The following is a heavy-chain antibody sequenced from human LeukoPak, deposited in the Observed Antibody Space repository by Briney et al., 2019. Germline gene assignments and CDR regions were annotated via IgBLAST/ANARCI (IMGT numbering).Heavy chain of an antibody. D-gene: IGHD3-10*01. V-gene: IGHV4-34*01. Sequence: PSETLSLTCAVYGGSFSGYYWSWIRQPPGKGLEWIGEINHSGSTSYNPSLKSRVTISVDTSKNQFSLKLSSVTAADTAVYYCARSVWGSGSYSGSDYWGQGTLVTVSS. CDR2: INHSGST. CDR3: ARSVWGSGSYSGSDY. J-gene: IGHJ4*02. CDR1: GGSFSGYY.